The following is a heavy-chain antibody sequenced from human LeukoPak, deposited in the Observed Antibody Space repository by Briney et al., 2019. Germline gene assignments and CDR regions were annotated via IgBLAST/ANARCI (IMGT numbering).Heavy chain of an antibody. D-gene: IGHD4-17*01. J-gene: IGHJ5*02. CDR1: GYTFTSYG. CDR3: ARDAYGDFPPRGTRAYNWFDP. Sequence: ASVKVSCKASGYTFTSYGISWVRQAPGQGLEWMGWISAYNGNTNYAQKLQGRVTMTTDTSTSTAYMELRSLRSDDTAVYYCARDAYGDFPPRGTRAYNWFDPWGQGTLVTVSS. V-gene: IGHV1-18*01. CDR2: ISAYNGNT.